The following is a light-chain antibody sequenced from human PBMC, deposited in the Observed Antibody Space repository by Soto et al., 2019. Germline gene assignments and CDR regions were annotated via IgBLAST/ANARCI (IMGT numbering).Light chain of an antibody. Sequence: DIQMTQSPSTLSAYVGDRVTITCRASQSISNWLAWYQQKPGKAPKLLIYDASKLESGVPSRFSGSGSGTEFTLTISSLQPDDFASYYCQHYPSFPHTFGQGAKLEIK. CDR2: DAS. CDR3: QHYPSFPHT. J-gene: IGKJ2*01. V-gene: IGKV1-5*01. CDR1: QSISNW.